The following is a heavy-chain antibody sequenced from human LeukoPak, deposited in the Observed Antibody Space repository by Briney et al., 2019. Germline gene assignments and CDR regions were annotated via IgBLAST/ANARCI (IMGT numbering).Heavy chain of an antibody. CDR2: IYYSGST. J-gene: IGHJ6*02. V-gene: IGHV4-59*01. CDR1: GGSISSYY. Sequence: SETLSLTCTVSGGSISSYYWSWIRQPPGKGLEWIGYIYYSGSTNYNPSLKSRVTISVDTSKNQFSLKLSSVTAADTAVYYCARASVTAAADTGDYYYGMDVWGQGTTVTVSS. D-gene: IGHD6-13*01. CDR3: ARASVTAAADTGDYYYGMDV.